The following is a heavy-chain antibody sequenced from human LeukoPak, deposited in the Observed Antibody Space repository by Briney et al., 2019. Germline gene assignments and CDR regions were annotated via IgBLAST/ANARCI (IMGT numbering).Heavy chain of an antibody. J-gene: IGHJ4*02. CDR1: GGSIRSRHY. CDR2: IFHSGST. CDR3: TRDYSSDWCGV. D-gene: IGHD6-19*01. V-gene: IGHV4-59*11. Sequence: SETLSLTCTVSGGSIRSRHYWSWIRQPPGKRLEWIGYIFHSGSTNCNPSLKSRVTISLDTSKNQFSLKLSSVTAADTAVYYCTRDYSSDWCGVWGQGTLVTVSS.